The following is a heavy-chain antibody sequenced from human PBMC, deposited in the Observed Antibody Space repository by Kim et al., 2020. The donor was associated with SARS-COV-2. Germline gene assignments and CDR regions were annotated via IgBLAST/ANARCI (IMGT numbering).Heavy chain of an antibody. CDR1: GFTFSSYG. CDR2: ISYDGSNK. Sequence: GGSLRLSCAASGFTFSSYGMHWVRQAPGKGLEWVAVISYDGSNKYYADSVKGRFTISRDNSKNTLYLQMNSLRAEDTAVYYCAKPLGYSNQRPQSRRLFDYWGQGTLVTVSS. D-gene: IGHD6-13*01. CDR3: AKPLGYSNQRPQSRRLFDY. V-gene: IGHV3-30*18. J-gene: IGHJ4*02.